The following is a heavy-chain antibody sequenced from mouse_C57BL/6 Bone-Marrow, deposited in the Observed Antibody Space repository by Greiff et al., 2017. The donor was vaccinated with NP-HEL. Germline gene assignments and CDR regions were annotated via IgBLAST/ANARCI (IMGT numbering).Heavy chain of an antibody. CDR3: ARSPYDGYYPDY. V-gene: IGHV1-50*01. J-gene: IGHJ4*01. D-gene: IGHD2-3*01. CDR1: GYTFTSYW. CDR2: IDPSDSYT. Sequence: VQLQQPGAELVKPGASVKLSCKASGYTFTSYWMQWVKQRPGQGLEWIGEIDPSDSYTNYNQKFKGKATLTVDTSSSTAYMQLSSLTSEDSAVYYCARSPYDGYYPDYWGQGTSVTVSS.